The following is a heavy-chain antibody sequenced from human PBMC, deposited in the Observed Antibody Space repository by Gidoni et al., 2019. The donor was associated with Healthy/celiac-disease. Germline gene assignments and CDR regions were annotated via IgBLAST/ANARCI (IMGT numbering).Heavy chain of an antibody. Sequence: VRQAPGKGLEWVAVISYDGSNKYYADSVKGRFTISRDNSKNTLYLQMNSLRAEDTAVYYCARAYNWNNTRLYYYYGMDVWGQGTTVTVSS. D-gene: IGHD1-20*01. CDR3: ARAYNWNNTRLYYYYGMDV. J-gene: IGHJ6*02. CDR2: ISYDGSNK. V-gene: IGHV3-30*01.